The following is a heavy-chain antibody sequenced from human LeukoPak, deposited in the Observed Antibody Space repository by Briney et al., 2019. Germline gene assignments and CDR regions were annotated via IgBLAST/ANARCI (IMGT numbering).Heavy chain of an antibody. Sequence: GGSLRLSCAASGFTFSSYGMHWVRQAPGKGLEWMAVISYDGSNKYYADSVKGRFTISRDNSKNTLYLQMNSLRAEDTAVYYCAKGIDPLTEWLVDAFDIWGQGTMVTVSS. D-gene: IGHD6-19*01. V-gene: IGHV3-30*18. CDR1: GFTFSSYG. J-gene: IGHJ3*02. CDR3: AKGIDPLTEWLVDAFDI. CDR2: ISYDGSNK.